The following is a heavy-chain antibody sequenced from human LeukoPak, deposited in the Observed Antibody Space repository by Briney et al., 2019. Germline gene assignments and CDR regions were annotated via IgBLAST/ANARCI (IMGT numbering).Heavy chain of an antibody. CDR1: GFTFSRYS. D-gene: IGHD3-16*01. CDR2: ISSSGSTI. CDR3: ARGSFHDYPSY. V-gene: IGHV3-48*01. Sequence: GGSLRLSWVASGFTFSRYSMLWVRQAPGKGLQWLSYISSSGSTIYYADSVKGRFTISRDNAKNSLFPQMSSLRVDDTAVYYCARGSFHDYPSYWGQGTLVTVSS. J-gene: IGHJ4*02.